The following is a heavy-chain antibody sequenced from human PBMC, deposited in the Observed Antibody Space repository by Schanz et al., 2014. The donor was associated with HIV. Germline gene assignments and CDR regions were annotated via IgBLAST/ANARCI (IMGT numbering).Heavy chain of an antibody. CDR3: ANSGYCTSGICYTRGNGMDV. D-gene: IGHD2-8*01. J-gene: IGHJ6*02. CDR2: ITWNSGKK. V-gene: IGHV3-9*01. CDR1: GFTFDDYA. Sequence: EVQLLESGGGLVQPGRSLRLSCAASGFTFDDYAMHWVRQAPGRGLEWVSGITWNSGKKGYAKSVKGRFTISRDNPKNRLYLQMNSLRAEDTAVYYCANSGYCTSGICYTRGNGMDVWGQGTTVTVSS.